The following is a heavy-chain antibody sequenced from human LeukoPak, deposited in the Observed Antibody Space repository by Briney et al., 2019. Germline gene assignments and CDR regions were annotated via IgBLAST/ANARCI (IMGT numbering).Heavy chain of an antibody. D-gene: IGHD3-9*01. CDR3: ASSNLPYYDILTRSQSY. CDR2: ISGSGGST. CDR1: GFTFSSYA. Sequence: GGSLRLSCAASGFTFSSYAVSWVRQAPGRGLEWVSAISGSGGSTYYADSVKGRFTISRDNSKNTLYLQMNSLRAEDTAVYYCASSNLPYYDILTRSQSYWGQGTLVTVSS. V-gene: IGHV3-23*01. J-gene: IGHJ4*02.